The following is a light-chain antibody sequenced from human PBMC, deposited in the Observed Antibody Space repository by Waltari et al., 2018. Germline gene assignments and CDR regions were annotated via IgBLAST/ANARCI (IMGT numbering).Light chain of an antibody. J-gene: IGLJ3*02. V-gene: IGLV3-25*03. Sequence: SYELTPPPSVSVSPGQTARITCSGNTLPKQYAYWYQQKPGQPPVLVIYRDSERPSGIPERFSGSTSGTTVTLTITGVQAEDEADYYCQSADSSGTSGVFGGGTKVTVL. CDR3: QSADSSGTSGV. CDR1: TLPKQY. CDR2: RDS.